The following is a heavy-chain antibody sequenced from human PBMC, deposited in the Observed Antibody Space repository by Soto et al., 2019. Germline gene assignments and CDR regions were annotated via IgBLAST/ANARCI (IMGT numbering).Heavy chain of an antibody. J-gene: IGHJ3*02. CDR3: ARGVGGMIWGAFDI. V-gene: IGHV1-69*13. CDR2: IIPIFGTA. CDR1: GGTFSSYA. D-gene: IGHD1-26*01. Sequence: SVKVSCKASGGTFSSYAISWVRQAPGQGLEWMGGIIPIFGTANYAQKFQGRVTITADESTSTAYMELSSLRSEDTAVYYCARGVGGMIWGAFDIWGQGTMVTVSS.